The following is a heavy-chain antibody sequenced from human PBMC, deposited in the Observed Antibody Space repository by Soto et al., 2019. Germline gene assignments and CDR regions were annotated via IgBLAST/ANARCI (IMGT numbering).Heavy chain of an antibody. CDR2: IIPIFGTA. D-gene: IGHD1-1*01. CDR1: GGTFSSYA. V-gene: IGHV1-69*13. J-gene: IGHJ5*02. CDR3: ARDLETYNWFDP. Sequence: SVKVSCKASGGTFSSYAISWVRQAPGQGLEWMGGIIPIFGTANYAQKFQGRVTITADESTSTAYMELSSLRSEDTAVYYCARDLETYNWFDPWGQGTLVTVSS.